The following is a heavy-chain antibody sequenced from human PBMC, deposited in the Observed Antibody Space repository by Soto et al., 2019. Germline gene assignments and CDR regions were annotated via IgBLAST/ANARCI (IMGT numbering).Heavy chain of an antibody. CDR1: GYTFTSYA. CDR2: INAGNGNT. D-gene: IGHD2-15*01. J-gene: IGHJ6*02. Sequence: ASVKVSCKASGYTFTSYAMHWVRQAPGQRFEWMGWINAGNGNTKYSQKFQGRVTITRDTSASTAYMELSSLRSEDTAVYYCARDHGDCSGGSCFTNYGMDVWGQGTTVTVSS. V-gene: IGHV1-3*01. CDR3: ARDHGDCSGGSCFTNYGMDV.